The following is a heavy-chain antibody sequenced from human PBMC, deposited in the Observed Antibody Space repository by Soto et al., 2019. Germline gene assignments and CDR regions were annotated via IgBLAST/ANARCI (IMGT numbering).Heavy chain of an antibody. J-gene: IGHJ6*02. D-gene: IGHD1-1*01. CDR1: GFTFSNYE. Sequence: EEQLVESGGGLVQPGGSLRLSCAASGFTFSNYEMNWVRQAPGKGLEWISDISSSGRATYYADSVKGRFTISRDNAKKSLYLQMDSLTAEDTAVYYCASNWYIDYGMDVWGQGTTVTVSS. V-gene: IGHV3-48*03. CDR2: ISSSGRAT. CDR3: ASNWYIDYGMDV.